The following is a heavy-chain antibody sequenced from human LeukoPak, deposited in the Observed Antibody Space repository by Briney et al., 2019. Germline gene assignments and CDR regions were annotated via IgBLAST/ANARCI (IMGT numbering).Heavy chain of an antibody. CDR1: GGSISSSSHY. D-gene: IGHD3-22*01. CDR3: ARQSYYDSSGYYHY. Sequence: PSETLSLTCTVSGGSISSSSHYWGWIRQPPEKGLEWIGSIYYSGSTYYNPSLKSRVTISVDTSKNQFSLKLSSVTAADTAVYYCARQSYYDSSGYYHYWGQGTLVTVSS. V-gene: IGHV4-39*01. CDR2: IYYSGST. J-gene: IGHJ4*02.